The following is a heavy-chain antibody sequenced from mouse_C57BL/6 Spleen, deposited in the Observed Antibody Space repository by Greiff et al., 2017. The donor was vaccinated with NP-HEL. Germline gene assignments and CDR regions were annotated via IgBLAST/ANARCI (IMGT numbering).Heavy chain of an antibody. J-gene: IGHJ3*01. V-gene: IGHV5-6*01. Sequence: EVQLVESGGDLVKPGGSLKLSCAASGFTFSSYGMSWVRQTPDKRLEWVATISSGGSYTYYPDSVKGRFTISRDNAKNTLYLQMSSLKSEDTAMYYCARHDDGYYDWFAYWGQGTLVTVSA. CDR3: ARHDDGYYDWFAY. D-gene: IGHD2-3*01. CDR1: GFTFSSYG. CDR2: ISSGGSYT.